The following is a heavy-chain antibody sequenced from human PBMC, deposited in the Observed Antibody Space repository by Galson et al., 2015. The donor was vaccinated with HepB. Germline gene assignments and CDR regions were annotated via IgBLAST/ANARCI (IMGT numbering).Heavy chain of an antibody. V-gene: IGHV3-33*01. Sequence: SLRLSCAASGFTFSRYGMHWVRQAPGKGLEWVAVIWYDGSNKYYVDVVEGRFTISRDNSKSTVYLQMNSLRAEDTAIYYCARASYSSFYDYVDSWGQGTLVTVSS. J-gene: IGHJ4*02. CDR3: ARASYSSFYDYVDS. CDR2: IWYDGSNK. CDR1: GFTFSRYG. D-gene: IGHD3-22*01.